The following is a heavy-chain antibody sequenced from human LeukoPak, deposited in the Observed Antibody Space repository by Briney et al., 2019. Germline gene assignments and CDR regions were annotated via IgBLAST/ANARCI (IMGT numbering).Heavy chain of an antibody. V-gene: IGHV3-23*01. CDR2: ISGRADIT. D-gene: IGHD4-23*01. Sequence: GGSLRLSRAASGFTFDRYAMTWVRQAPGKGLEWVSTISGRADITYYADSVKGRFTISRDNSKNTVHLQMATLRADDTAVYYCAKDRAYGGNASWFDSWGQGTLVTVSS. J-gene: IGHJ5*01. CDR1: GFTFDRYA. CDR3: AKDRAYGGNASWFDS.